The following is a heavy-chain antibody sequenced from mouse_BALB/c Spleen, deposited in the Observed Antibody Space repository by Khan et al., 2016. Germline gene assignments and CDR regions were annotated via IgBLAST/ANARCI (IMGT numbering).Heavy chain of an antibody. V-gene: IGHV3-1*02. J-gene: IGHJ2*01. CDR1: GYSITSGDG. D-gene: IGHD1-2*01. CDR3: ARTARIKY. CDR2: LRYNGIT. Sequence: EVQLQESGPGLVKPSQSLSLTCTVSGYSITSGDGWNGIRQLPGNILECMGYLRYNGITNYNPALTMRIPITRDTSKSQFFLPLNSVTAEETATSYCARTARIKYWGQGTTLTVSS.